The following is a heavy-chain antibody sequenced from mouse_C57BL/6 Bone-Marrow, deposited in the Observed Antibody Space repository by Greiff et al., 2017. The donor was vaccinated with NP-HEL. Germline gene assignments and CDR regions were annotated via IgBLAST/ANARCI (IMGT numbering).Heavy chain of an antibody. CDR2: IHPNSGST. Sequence: VQLQQPGAELVKPGASVKLSCKASGYTFTSYWMHWVKQRPGQGLEWIGMIHPNSGSTNYNEKFKSKATLTVDKSSSTAYMQLSSLTSEDSAVYYCAREGTAVVVFDYWGKGTTLTVSS. J-gene: IGHJ2*01. CDR3: AREGTAVVVFDY. V-gene: IGHV1-64*01. D-gene: IGHD1-1*01. CDR1: GYTFTSYW.